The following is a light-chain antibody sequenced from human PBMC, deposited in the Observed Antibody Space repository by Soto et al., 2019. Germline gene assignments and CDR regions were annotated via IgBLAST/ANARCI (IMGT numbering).Light chain of an antibody. CDR2: DGS. V-gene: IGLV2-14*01. Sequence: QSVLTQPASVSGSPGQSITISCTGTSSDVGDYNYVSWYQQHPGKAPKLMIFDGSNRPSGVSNRFSGSKSGNTASLTISGLQAEDEADYYCSSYTSSSTRVFGTGTKLTVL. CDR1: SSDVGDYNY. CDR3: SSYTSSSTRV. J-gene: IGLJ1*01.